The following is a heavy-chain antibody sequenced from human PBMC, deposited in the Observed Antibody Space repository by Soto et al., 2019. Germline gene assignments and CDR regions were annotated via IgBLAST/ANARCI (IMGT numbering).Heavy chain of an antibody. D-gene: IGHD2-15*01. CDR2: IYYSGST. V-gene: IGHV4-30-4*01. CDR3: ASRGTTTDCSGGSCYARGFDY. Sequence: QVQLQESGPGLVKPSQTLSLTCTVSGGSISSGDYYWSWIRQPPGKGLEWIGYIYYSGSTYYDPSPKSRVTLAVEPSKNQLSLKLSSVTAADTAVYYCASRGTTTDCSGGSCYARGFDYWGQGTLVTVSS. J-gene: IGHJ4*02. CDR1: GGSISSGDYY.